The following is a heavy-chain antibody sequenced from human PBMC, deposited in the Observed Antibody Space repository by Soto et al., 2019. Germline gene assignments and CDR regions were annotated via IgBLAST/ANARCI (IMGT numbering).Heavy chain of an antibody. CDR3: ARNGSYYDFWSGYYFGGGMDV. J-gene: IGHJ6*02. CDR1: GGSFSGYY. V-gene: IGHV4-34*01. CDR2: INHSGST. D-gene: IGHD3-3*01. Sequence: SETLSLTCAVYGGSFSGYYWSWIRQPPGKGLEWIGEINHSGSTNYNPSLKSRVTISVDTSKNQFSLKLSSVTAADTAVYYCARNGSYYDFWSGYYFGGGMDVWGQGTTVTVS.